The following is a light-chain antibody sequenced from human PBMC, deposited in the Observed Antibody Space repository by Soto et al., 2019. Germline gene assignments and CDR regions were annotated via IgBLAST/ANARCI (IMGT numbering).Light chain of an antibody. CDR2: AAS. Sequence: DIQMTQSPSSLSASVGDRVTITCRASQGISNYLAWYQQKPGKVPKLLIYAASTLQSGVPSRFSGSGSGTDFHLTISSLQPEDVATYYCQKYNSALTFGGGTKVEIK. J-gene: IGKJ4*01. CDR1: QGISNY. V-gene: IGKV1-27*01. CDR3: QKYNSALT.